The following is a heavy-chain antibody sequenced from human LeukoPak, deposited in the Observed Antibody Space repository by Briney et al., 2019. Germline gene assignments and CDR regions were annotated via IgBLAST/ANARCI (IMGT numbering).Heavy chain of an antibody. CDR1: GYTLTELS. Sequence: ASVKVSCKVSGYTLTELSMHWVRQAPGKGLEWMGGFDPEDGETIYAQKFQGRVTMTEDTSTDTAYMELSSLRSEDTAVYYCATDTYYYDSSGYYSYYFDYWGQGTLVTVSS. V-gene: IGHV1-24*01. J-gene: IGHJ4*02. CDR2: FDPEDGET. D-gene: IGHD3-22*01. CDR3: ATDTYYYDSSGYYSYYFDY.